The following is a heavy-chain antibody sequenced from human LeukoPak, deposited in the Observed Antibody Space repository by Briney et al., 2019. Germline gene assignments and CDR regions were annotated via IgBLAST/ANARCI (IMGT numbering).Heavy chain of an antibody. D-gene: IGHD1-26*01. CDR2: INSDGSST. J-gene: IGHJ3*02. V-gene: IGHV3-74*01. CDR3: ARVGGSNAFDI. Sequence: GRSLRLSCAASGFTFSAYGMHWVRQAPGKGLVWVSPINSDGSSTSYADSVKGRFTISRDNAKNTLSLQMNSLRAEDTAVYYCARVGGSNAFDIWGQGTMVIVSS. CDR1: GFTFSAYG.